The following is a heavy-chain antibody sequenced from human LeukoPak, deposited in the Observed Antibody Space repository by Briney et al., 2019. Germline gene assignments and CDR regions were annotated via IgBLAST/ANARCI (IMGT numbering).Heavy chain of an antibody. V-gene: IGHV4-4*07. J-gene: IGHJ4*02. CDR3: ARETYYDDSSGPHFDY. CDR1: GGPISSYY. Sequence: PSETLSLTRTVSGGPISSYYGSWIRQPAGKGLEWIGRIYTSGSTNYNPSLKSRVTMSVDTSKNQFSLKLSSVTAADTAVYYCARETYYDDSSGPHFDYWGQVTLVTVSS. D-gene: IGHD3-22*01. CDR2: IYTSGST.